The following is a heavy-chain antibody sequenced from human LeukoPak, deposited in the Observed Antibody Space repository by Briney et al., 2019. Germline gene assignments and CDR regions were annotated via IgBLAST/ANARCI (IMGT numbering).Heavy chain of an antibody. J-gene: IGHJ5*02. CDR2: ISGSGGST. CDR1: GFTFGSYA. V-gene: IGHV3-23*01. Sequence: GGSLRLSCAASGFTFGSYAMSWVRQAPGKGLEWVSAISGSGGSTYYADSVKGRFTISRDNSKNTLYLQMNSLRAEDTAVYYCAKDSRYCSSTSCRDWFDPWGQGTLVTVSS. D-gene: IGHD2-2*01. CDR3: AKDSRYCSSTSCRDWFDP.